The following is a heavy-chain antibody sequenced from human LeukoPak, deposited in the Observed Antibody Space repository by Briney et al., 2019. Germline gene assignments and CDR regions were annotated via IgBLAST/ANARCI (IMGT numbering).Heavy chain of an antibody. CDR3: ARNQIAVAGTSFIDY. V-gene: IGHV3-33*01. D-gene: IGHD6-19*01. CDR1: GFTFSSYG. J-gene: IGHJ4*02. CDR2: IWYDGSNK. Sequence: PGGSLRLSCAASGFTFSSYGMHWVRQAPGKGLEWEAVIWYDGSNKYYADSVKGRFTISRDNSKNTLYLQMNSLRAEDTAVYYCARNQIAVAGTSFIDYWGQGTLVTVSS.